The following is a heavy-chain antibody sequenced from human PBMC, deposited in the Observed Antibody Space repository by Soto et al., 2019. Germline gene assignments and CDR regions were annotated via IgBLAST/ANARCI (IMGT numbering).Heavy chain of an antibody. CDR3: ARVKGDPPTYYYYGMDV. Sequence: PSETLSLTCTVSGGSISSYYWSWIRQPPGKGLEWIGYIYYSGSTNYNPSLKSRVTISVDTSKNQFSLKLSSVTAADTAVYYCARVKGDPPTYYYYGMDVWGQGTTVTVSS. J-gene: IGHJ6*02. CDR1: GGSISSYY. CDR2: IYYSGST. V-gene: IGHV4-59*01.